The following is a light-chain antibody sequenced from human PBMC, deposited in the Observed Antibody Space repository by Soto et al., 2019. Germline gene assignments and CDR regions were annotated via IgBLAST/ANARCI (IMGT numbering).Light chain of an antibody. CDR2: DVT. CDR1: SSDVGSYNY. CDR3: SSYTDTTTRYV. J-gene: IGLJ1*01. V-gene: IGLV2-14*03. Sequence: QPALTQPASVSGSPGQSITISCTGTSSDVGSYNYVSWYRQHPGKAPQLLIYDVTHRPAGVSSRFSGSKSDNTASLTISWLQAEDEADYYCSSYTDTTTRYVFGSGTKVTVL.